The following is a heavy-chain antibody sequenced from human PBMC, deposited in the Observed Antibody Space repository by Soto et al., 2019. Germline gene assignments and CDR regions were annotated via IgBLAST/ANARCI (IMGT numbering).Heavy chain of an antibody. CDR1: GFTVSSNY. CDR3: ARVFLYYDSSGYYWGIFDY. Sequence: EVQLVESGGGLIQPGGSLRLSCAASGFTVSSNYMSWVRQAPGRGLEWVSVIYSGGSTTYADSVKGRFTISRNNSKNTLYLQMNSLRAEDTAVYYCARVFLYYDSSGYYWGIFDYWGQGTLVTVSS. CDR2: IYSGGST. D-gene: IGHD3-22*01. V-gene: IGHV3-53*01. J-gene: IGHJ4*02.